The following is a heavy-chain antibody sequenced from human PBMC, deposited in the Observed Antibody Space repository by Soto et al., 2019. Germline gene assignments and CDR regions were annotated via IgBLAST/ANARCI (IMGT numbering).Heavy chain of an antibody. V-gene: IGHV4-59*01. D-gene: IGHD3-22*01. CDR1: GGSISSYY. CDR3: ARVTDYYDSSGYYSLDY. CDR2: IYYSGST. Sequence: KTSETLSLTCTVSGGSISSYYWSWIRQPPGKGLEWIGYIYYSGSTNYNPSLKSRVTISVDTSKNQFSLKLSSVTAADTAVYYCARVTDYYDSSGYYSLDYWGQGTLVTVSS. J-gene: IGHJ4*02.